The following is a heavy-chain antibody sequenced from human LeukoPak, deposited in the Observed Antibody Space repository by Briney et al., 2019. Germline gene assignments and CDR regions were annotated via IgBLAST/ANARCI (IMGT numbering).Heavy chain of an antibody. CDR2: INPNSGGT. V-gene: IGHV1-2*06. J-gene: IGHJ4*02. D-gene: IGHD3-22*01. CDR1: GYTFTGYY. Sequence: ASVKVSCKASGYTFTGYYMHWVRQAPGQGLEWMGRINPNSGGTNYAQKFQGRVTMTRDTSTSTAYMELSRLRSDDTAVYYCARESGSSGYDFDYWGQGTLVTVSS. CDR3: ARESGSSGYDFDY.